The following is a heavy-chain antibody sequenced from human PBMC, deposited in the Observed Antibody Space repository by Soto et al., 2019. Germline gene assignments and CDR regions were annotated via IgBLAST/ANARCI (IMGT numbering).Heavy chain of an antibody. CDR2: IHNGGST. J-gene: IGHJ1*01. CDR3: ARGVLH. V-gene: IGHV4-59*11. Sequence: SSETLSLTCTVSGGSISDHYYMWIRQSPGKGLEYIGYIHNGGSTNYNPSLKSRVIISVDTSRNQFSLIVTSVTAADTAVYYCARGVLHWGQGTLVTVSS. CDR1: GGSISDHY.